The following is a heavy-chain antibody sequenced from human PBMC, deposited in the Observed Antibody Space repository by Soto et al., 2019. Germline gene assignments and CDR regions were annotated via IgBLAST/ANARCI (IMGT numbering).Heavy chain of an antibody. D-gene: IGHD3-3*01. CDR2: ISSSSSTI. CDR1: GFTFSSYS. CDR3: TRDHKTIWGVVIKGALVGRFDI. Sequence: EVQLVESGGGLVQPGGSLRLSCAASGFTFSSYSMNWVLQAPGKVLEWVSYISSSSSTIYYADSVKGRFTISRNNGKNTQHSKMNSLRDEATEAYYCTRDHKTIWGVVIKGALVGRFDIWGQGTQVTVSS. J-gene: IGHJ4*02. V-gene: IGHV3-48*02.